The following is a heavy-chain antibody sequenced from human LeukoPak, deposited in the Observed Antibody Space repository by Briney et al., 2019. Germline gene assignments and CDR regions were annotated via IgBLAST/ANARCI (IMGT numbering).Heavy chain of an antibody. D-gene: IGHD1-1*01. CDR3: ARVPNLNDDAFDI. CDR1: GGSISSYY. Sequence: SETLSLTCTVSGGSISSYYWSWIRQPPGKGLEWIGYIYYSGSTNYNPSLKSRVTISVDTSKNQFSLKLSSVTAADTAVYYCARVPNLNDDAFDIWGQGTMVTVSS. J-gene: IGHJ3*02. V-gene: IGHV4-59*01. CDR2: IYYSGST.